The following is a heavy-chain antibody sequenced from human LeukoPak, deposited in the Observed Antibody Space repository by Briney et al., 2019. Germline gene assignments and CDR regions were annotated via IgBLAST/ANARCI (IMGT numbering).Heavy chain of an antibody. V-gene: IGHV1-3*01. CDR3: ARDLYCSSTSCYRGLWFDP. CDR2: INAGNGNT. D-gene: IGHD2-2*01. J-gene: IGHJ5*02. Sequence: ASVNVSCKASGYTFTIYAMHWVRQAPGQRLEWMGWINAGNGNTKYSQKFQGRVTITRDTSASTAYMELSSLRSEDTAVYYCARDLYCSSTSCYRGLWFDPWGQGTLVTVSS. CDR1: GYTFTIYA.